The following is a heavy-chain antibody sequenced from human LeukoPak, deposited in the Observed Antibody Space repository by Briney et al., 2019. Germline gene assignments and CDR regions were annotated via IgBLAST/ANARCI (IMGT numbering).Heavy chain of an antibody. J-gene: IGHJ4*02. CDR3: AKDGDYYGSGSYATRLDY. D-gene: IGHD3-10*01. V-gene: IGHV3-30*18. Sequence: GGSLRLSCAASGFTFSSYGMHWVRQAPGKGLEWVAVISYDGSNKYYADSVKGRLTISRDNSKNTLYLQMNSLRAEDTAVYYCAKDGDYYGSGSYATRLDYWGQGTLVTVSS. CDR2: ISYDGSNK. CDR1: GFTFSSYG.